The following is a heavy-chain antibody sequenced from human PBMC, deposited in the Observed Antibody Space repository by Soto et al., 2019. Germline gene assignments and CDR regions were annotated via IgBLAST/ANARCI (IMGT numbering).Heavy chain of an antibody. D-gene: IGHD6-13*01. CDR2: ISPSSSYT. CDR3: ARDRRGIAAAGSHFDY. J-gene: IGHJ4*02. V-gene: IGHV3-11*05. Sequence: QVQLVESGGGLVKPGGSLRLSCAASGFTFSDYYMSWIRQAPGKGLEWVSYISPSSSYTNYADSVKGRFTISRDNAKNSLYLQVNSLRAEDTAVYYCARDRRGIAAAGSHFDYWGQGTLVTVSS. CDR1: GFTFSDYY.